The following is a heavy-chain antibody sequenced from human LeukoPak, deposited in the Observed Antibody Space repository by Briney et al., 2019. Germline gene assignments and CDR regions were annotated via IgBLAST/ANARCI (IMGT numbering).Heavy chain of an antibody. Sequence: PSETLSLTCAVSGHSISTGYYWGWIRQPPGKGLEGIGSIFHNRGTYYNPSLKSRVTISMDTSKNQISLRLTSVTAADTAVYYCASYYASGVSAYNYYGMDVWGKGTTVTVSS. CDR2: IFHNRGT. CDR3: ASYYASGVSAYNYYGMDV. CDR1: GHSISTGYY. D-gene: IGHD3-10*01. J-gene: IGHJ6*04. V-gene: IGHV4-38-2*01.